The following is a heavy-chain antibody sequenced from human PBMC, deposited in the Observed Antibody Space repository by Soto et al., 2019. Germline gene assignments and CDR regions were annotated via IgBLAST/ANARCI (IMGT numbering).Heavy chain of an antibody. CDR3: AKHSGRFLEWLFSYFDF. D-gene: IGHD3-3*01. Sequence: VQLVESGGGVVQPGRSLRLSCAASGFTFSSYGMHWVRQAPGKGLEWVAVISYDGSNKYYADSVKGRFTISRDNSKNTLYLQMNSLSAEDTAVYYCAKHSGRFLEWLFSYFDFWGQGTLVTVSS. V-gene: IGHV3-30*18. CDR1: GFTFSSYG. J-gene: IGHJ4*02. CDR2: ISYDGSNK.